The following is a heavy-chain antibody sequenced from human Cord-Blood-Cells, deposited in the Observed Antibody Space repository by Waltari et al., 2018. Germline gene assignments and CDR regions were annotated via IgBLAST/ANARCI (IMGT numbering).Heavy chain of an antibody. D-gene: IGHD2-15*01. CDR2: INHSRSS. Sequence: QVQLQQWGAGLLKPSETLSLTCAVYGGSFSGHYWSSTRPPPGKGLEGIGEINHSRSSNYNPALKSRVTISVDTSKNQFSLKRSSVTAADTAVYYCAGEIRDIVVVVAANLWGQGTLVTVSS. CDR3: AGEIRDIVVVVAANL. V-gene: IGHV4-34*01. J-gene: IGHJ5*02. CDR1: GGSFSGHY.